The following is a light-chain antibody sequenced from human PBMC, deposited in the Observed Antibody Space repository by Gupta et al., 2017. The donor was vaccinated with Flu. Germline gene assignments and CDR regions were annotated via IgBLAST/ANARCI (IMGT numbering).Light chain of an antibody. CDR3: QQYHRTPLT. J-gene: IGKJ4*01. CDR1: QPNSNNY. CDR2: GAS. V-gene: IGKV3-20*01. Sequence: DIVWIQSPDIRSFSSRNSQTLSCLASQPNSNNYLAWYQQRPGQAPTLLILGASTRPSDISDRFSGSGSGTDFSLTISRLEPEDVAVYYCQQYHRTPLTFGGGTRVEIK.